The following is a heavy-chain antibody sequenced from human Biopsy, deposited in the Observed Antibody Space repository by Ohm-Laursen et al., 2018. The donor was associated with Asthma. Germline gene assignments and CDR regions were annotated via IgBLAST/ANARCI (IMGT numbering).Heavy chain of an antibody. V-gene: IGHV3-7*01. Sequence: SLRLSCAASGFTFSTSCMSWVRQVPGKGLEWVANIKHDGTEKNHVDSLKGRFTISRDNAKNSLYLQMNSLRAEDTAVYYCARTFHFWSPYHAEHYQLWGQGTLVTVSS. D-gene: IGHD3-3*02. J-gene: IGHJ1*01. CDR1: GFTFSTSC. CDR3: ARTFHFWSPYHAEHYQL. CDR2: IKHDGTEK.